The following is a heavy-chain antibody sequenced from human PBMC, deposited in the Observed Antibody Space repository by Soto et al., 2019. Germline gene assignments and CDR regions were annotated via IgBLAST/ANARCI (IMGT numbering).Heavy chain of an antibody. CDR1: GFSLSTSGVG. J-gene: IGHJ4*02. CDR3: AHSLAASTYGDYEPNNSFDY. D-gene: IGHD4-17*01. V-gene: IGHV2-5*02. CDR2: IYWDDDK. Sequence: QITLKESGPTLVKPTQTLTLTCTFSGFSLSTSGVGVGWIRQPPGKALEWLALIYWDDDKRYSPSLKSRRTNSKDTSKNQVVLTMTNMDPVDTATYYCAHSLAASTYGDYEPNNSFDYWGQGTLVTVSS.